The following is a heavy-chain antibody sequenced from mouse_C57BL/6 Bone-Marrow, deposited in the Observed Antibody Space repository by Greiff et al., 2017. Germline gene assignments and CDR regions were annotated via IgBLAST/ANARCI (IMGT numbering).Heavy chain of an antibody. CDR2: IYTGGGYT. CDR3: ANSNGNYPYYALDY. Sequence: QVQLKQSGAELVRPGTSVKMSCKASGFTFTNYWIGWAKQRPGHGLAWIGDIYTGGGYTNYTETFKGKATLTVDTSSSTAYMQLSSLTSEDSAVYYCANSNGNYPYYALDYWGQGTSVTVSS. D-gene: IGHD2-1*01. CDR1: GFTFTNYW. J-gene: IGHJ4*01. V-gene: IGHV1-63*01.